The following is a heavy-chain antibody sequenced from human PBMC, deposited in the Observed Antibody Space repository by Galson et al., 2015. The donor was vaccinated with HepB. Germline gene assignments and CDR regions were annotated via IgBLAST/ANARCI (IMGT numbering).Heavy chain of an antibody. V-gene: IGHV3-7*03. J-gene: IGHJ3*02. CDR3: AKGDCGSTSRDGYGAFDI. CDR2: IKQDGSEK. CDR1: GFTFSTYW. Sequence: SLRLSCAASGFTFSTYWMTWVRQAPGKGLEWVANIKQDGSEKYYVDSVKGRFTISRDSAKNSLYLQMNSLRAEDTAVYYCAKGDCGSTSRDGYGAFDIWGQGTMVTVSS. D-gene: IGHD2-2*01.